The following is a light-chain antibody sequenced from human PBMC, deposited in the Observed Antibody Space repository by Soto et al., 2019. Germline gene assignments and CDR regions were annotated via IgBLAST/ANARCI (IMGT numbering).Light chain of an antibody. J-gene: IGKJ3*01. CDR3: HQYGLSPPYT. CDR2: GAS. V-gene: IGKV3-20*01. Sequence: EVLLTQSPGTLSLSPGERATLSCRASQSVSSSYLAWYQQKPGQAPRLLIYGASTRATGIPDRFSGSGSGTDFTLTISRLEPEDFAVYYCHQYGLSPPYTFGPGTKVDIK. CDR1: QSVSSSY.